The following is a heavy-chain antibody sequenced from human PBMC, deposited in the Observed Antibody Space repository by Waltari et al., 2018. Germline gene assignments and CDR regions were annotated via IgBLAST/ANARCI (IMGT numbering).Heavy chain of an antibody. CDR3: AILQTADRGLFDY. CDR1: GGSISSSSYY. J-gene: IGHJ4*02. Sequence: QLQLQESGPGLVKPSETLSLTCTVSGGSISSSSYYWGWIRQPPGKGLEWIGSRYYSGSTYYNPSLKSRVTISVDTSKNQFSLKRSSVTAADTAVYYCAILQTADRGLFDYWGQGTLVTVSS. CDR2: RYYSGST. D-gene: IGHD2-21*02. V-gene: IGHV4-39*01.